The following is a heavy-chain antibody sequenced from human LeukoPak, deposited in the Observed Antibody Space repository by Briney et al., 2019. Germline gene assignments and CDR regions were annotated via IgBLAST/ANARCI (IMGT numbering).Heavy chain of an antibody. Sequence: GASVKVFCKASGYTFTGYYMHWVRQAPGQGLEWMGWINPNSGGTNYAQKFQGRVTMTRDTSISTAYMELSRLRSDDTAVYYCAREISTYYYGSGSYYDYWGQGTLVTVSS. CDR2: INPNSGGT. CDR3: AREISTYYYGSGSYYDY. V-gene: IGHV1-2*02. CDR1: GYTFTGYY. J-gene: IGHJ4*02. D-gene: IGHD3-10*01.